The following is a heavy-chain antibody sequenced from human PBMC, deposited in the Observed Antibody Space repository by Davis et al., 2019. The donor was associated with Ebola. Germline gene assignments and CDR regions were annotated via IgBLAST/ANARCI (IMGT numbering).Heavy chain of an antibody. J-gene: IGHJ4*02. CDR1: GFTVSSNY. D-gene: IGHD3-22*01. CDR2: IYSGGST. Sequence: PGGSLRLSCAASGFTVSSNYMSWVRQAPGKGLEWVSVIYSGGSTYYADSVKGRFTISRDNSKNTLYLQMNSLRAEDTAVYYCARDYYDSSGYIDYWGQGTLVTVSS. CDR3: ARDYYDSSGYIDY. V-gene: IGHV3-53*01.